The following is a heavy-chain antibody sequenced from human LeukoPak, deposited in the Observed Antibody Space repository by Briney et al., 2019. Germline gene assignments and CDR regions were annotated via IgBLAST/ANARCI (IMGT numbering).Heavy chain of an antibody. J-gene: IGHJ6*02. CDR2: IGTAGDT. Sequence: PGGSLRLSCAASGFTFSSYDMHWVRQATGKGLVWVSAIGTAGDTYYPGSVKGRFTISRENAKNSLYLQMNSLRAGDTAVYYCARRGFPGGMDVWGQGTTVTVS. V-gene: IGHV3-13*01. CDR3: ARRGFPGGMDV. D-gene: IGHD5-12*01. CDR1: GFTFSSYD.